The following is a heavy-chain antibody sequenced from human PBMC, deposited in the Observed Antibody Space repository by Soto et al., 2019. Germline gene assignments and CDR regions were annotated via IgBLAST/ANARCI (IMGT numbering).Heavy chain of an antibody. D-gene: IGHD3-22*01. CDR1: GGSISSYY. Sequence: SETLSLTCTVSGGSISSYYWSWIRQPPGKGLEWIGYIYYSGSTNYNPSLKSRVTISVDTSKNQFSLKLSSVTAADTAVYYCARGGYYDSSGYFGSYYFDYWGQGTLVTVSS. CDR3: ARGGYYDSSGYFGSYYFDY. J-gene: IGHJ4*02. V-gene: IGHV4-59*01. CDR2: IYYSGST.